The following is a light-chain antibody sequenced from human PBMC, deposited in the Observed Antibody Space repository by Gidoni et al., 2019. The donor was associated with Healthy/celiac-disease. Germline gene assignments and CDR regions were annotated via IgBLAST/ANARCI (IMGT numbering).Light chain of an antibody. CDR1: QSISSY. Sequence: DIQMTQSPSSLSASVGDRVTITCRASQSISSYLNWYQQKPGNAPKLLIYAASSLQSGVPSRFSGSGSGTDFTLTISSLKPEDFATYYCKQSYSTSWTFGQGTKVEIK. J-gene: IGKJ1*01. V-gene: IGKV1-39*01. CDR2: AAS. CDR3: KQSYSTSWT.